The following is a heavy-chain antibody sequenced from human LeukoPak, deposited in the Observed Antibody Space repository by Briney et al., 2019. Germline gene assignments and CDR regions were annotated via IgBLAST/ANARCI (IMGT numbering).Heavy chain of an antibody. Sequence: GGSLRLSCAASGFTFSSYAMSWVRQAPGKGLEWVSAISGSGGSTYYADSVKGRFTISRDNSKSTLYLQMNSLRAEDTAVYYCAKDPTRLVIMYWGQGTLVTVSS. CDR2: ISGSGGST. CDR1: GFTFSSYA. CDR3: AKDPTRLVIMY. V-gene: IGHV3-23*01. D-gene: IGHD3-9*01. J-gene: IGHJ4*02.